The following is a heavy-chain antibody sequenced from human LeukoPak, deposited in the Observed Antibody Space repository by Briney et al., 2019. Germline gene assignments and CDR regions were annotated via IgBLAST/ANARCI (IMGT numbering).Heavy chain of an antibody. V-gene: IGHV3-11*04. CDR3: ARDSEQWLPVDDAFDM. J-gene: IGHJ3*02. CDR2: ISSGGSTI. CDR1: GFIFSDYY. D-gene: IGHD6-19*01. Sequence: PGGSLRLSCAASGFIFSDYYMSWIRQAPAKGLEWVSYISSGGSTIYYAASVKGRFTISRDNAKNSLYLQMNSLRAEDTAVYYCARDSEQWLPVDDAFDMWGQGTMVTVSS.